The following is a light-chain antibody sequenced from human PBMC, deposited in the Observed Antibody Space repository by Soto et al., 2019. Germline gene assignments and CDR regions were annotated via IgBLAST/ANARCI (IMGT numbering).Light chain of an antibody. J-gene: IGKJ5*01. CDR2: GAS. CDR1: QSVSSSY. V-gene: IGKV3-20*01. Sequence: ENVLTQSPGTLSLSPGGRATLSCRASQSVSSSYLAWYQQKPGQAPRLLIYGASNRATGIPDRFSGSGSGTDFTLTISRLEPEDFAVYYCQQYGSPITFGQGTRLEIK. CDR3: QQYGSPIT.